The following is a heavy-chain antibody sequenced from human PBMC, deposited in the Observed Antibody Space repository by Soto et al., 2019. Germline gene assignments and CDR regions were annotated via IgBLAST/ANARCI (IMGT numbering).Heavy chain of an antibody. Sequence: GGSLRLSCAASGFTFSSYAMSWVRQAPGKGLEWVSAISGSGGSTYYADSVKGRFTISRDNSKNTLYLQMNSLRAEDTAVYYCAKLLRFREGEYYFDYWGQGTLVTVSS. CDR2: ISGSGGST. CDR3: AKLLRFREGEYYFDY. CDR1: GFTFSSYA. V-gene: IGHV3-23*01. J-gene: IGHJ4*02. D-gene: IGHD3-16*01.